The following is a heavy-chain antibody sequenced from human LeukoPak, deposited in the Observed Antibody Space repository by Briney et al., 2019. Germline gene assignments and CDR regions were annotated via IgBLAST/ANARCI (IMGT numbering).Heavy chain of an antibody. CDR1: GGSISSYY. V-gene: IGHV4-59*01. Sequence: AETLSLTCTVSGGSISSYYWSWIRQPPGKGLEWIGYIYYSGSTNYNPSLKSRVTISVDTSKNQFSLRLSSVTAADTAVYYCARDLGPTFYDYVWGSYRSRGGWFDPWGQGTLVTVSS. CDR2: IYYSGST. J-gene: IGHJ5*02. D-gene: IGHD3-16*02. CDR3: ARDLGPTFYDYVWGSYRSRGGWFDP.